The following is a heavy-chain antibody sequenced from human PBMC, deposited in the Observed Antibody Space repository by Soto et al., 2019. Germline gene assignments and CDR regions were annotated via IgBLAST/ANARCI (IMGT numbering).Heavy chain of an antibody. J-gene: IGHJ6*02. CDR1: GFTFSSYW. Sequence: VGSLRLSCAASGFTFSSYWMSWVRQAPGKGLEWVANIKQDGSEKYYVDSVKGRFTISRDNAKNSLYLQMNSLRAEDTAVYYCARGGHYYDSSGYLPSYYYYGMDVWGQGTTVTVSS. V-gene: IGHV3-7*01. CDR3: ARGGHYYDSSGYLPSYYYYGMDV. D-gene: IGHD3-22*01. CDR2: IKQDGSEK.